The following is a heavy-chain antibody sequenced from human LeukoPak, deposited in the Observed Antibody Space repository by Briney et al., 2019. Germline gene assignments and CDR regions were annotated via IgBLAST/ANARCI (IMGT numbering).Heavy chain of an antibody. D-gene: IGHD6-13*01. CDR2: ISTTSDTI. J-gene: IGHJ4*02. V-gene: IGHV3-48*02. CDR3: ARAGYPKGFEY. Sequence: GGSLRLSCAASGFTFSTYSMNLGRQAPGQGLEWGSYISTTSDTIYYVDSAKGGFTISRDNAKNSLYLQMTSLRDEDTAVYSCARAGYPKGFEYWGQGTMVTVSS. CDR1: GFTFSTYS.